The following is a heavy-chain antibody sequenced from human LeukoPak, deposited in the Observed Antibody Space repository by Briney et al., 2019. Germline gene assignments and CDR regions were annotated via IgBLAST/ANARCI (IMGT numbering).Heavy chain of an antibody. CDR1: GYTVTPYY. V-gene: IGHV1-2*02. CDR3: ARDYIDPESYTPLGY. J-gene: IGHJ4*02. CDR2: INPNSGDT. D-gene: IGHD1-26*01. Sequence: ASVKVSCKASGYTVTPYYVHWVGQAPGQGLGCMGWINPNSGDTSSALKFQGRVTMTRDTSISTVYMELSRLRSDDTAVYYCARDYIDPESYTPLGYWGQGTLVTVSS.